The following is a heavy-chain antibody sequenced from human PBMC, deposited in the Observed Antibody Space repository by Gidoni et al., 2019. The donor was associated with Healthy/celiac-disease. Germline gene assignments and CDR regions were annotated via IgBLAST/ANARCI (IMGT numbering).Heavy chain of an antibody. CDR3: ARFRGTHYYYYYYGMDV. D-gene: IGHD3-10*01. Sequence: QVQLQQWGAGLLKPSATLSLTCAVYGGSFSGYYWSWIRQPPGKELEWIGEINHSGSTNYNPSLKSRGTISVDTPKYQFSLKLSSVTAADTAVYYCARFRGTHYYYYYYGMDVWGQGTTVTVSS. J-gene: IGHJ6*02. CDR1: GGSFSGYY. V-gene: IGHV4-34*01. CDR2: INHSGST.